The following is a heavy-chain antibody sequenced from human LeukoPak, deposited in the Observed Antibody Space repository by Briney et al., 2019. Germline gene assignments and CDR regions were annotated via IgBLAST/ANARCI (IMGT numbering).Heavy chain of an antibody. J-gene: IGHJ6*02. CDR1: GFTFSSYS. D-gene: IGHD2-2*02. CDR3: ANDIVVVPAAITWAMDV. V-gene: IGHV3-48*01. CDR2: ISSSSNTI. Sequence: GGSLRLSCAASGFTFSSYSMNWVRQAPGKGLEWVSHISSSSNTIYYADYVKGRFTISRDNSKNTLYLQMNSLRAEDTAVYYCANDIVVVPAAITWAMDVWGQGTTVTVSS.